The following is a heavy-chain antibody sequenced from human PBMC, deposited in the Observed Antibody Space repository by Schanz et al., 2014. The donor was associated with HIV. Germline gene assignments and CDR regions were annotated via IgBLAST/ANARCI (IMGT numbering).Heavy chain of an antibody. Sequence: QVQLVESGGGVVQPGRSLRLSCAVSGFTFSNYAMHWVRQAPGKGLEWVAVISYDGSNKHYADSVKGRFTISRDNSKNTLYLQLNSLRAEDTAVYYCAKDPAYPGTGNLEYWGQGTLVIVSS. CDR2: ISYDGSNK. CDR3: AKDPAYPGTGNLEY. D-gene: IGHD1-1*01. J-gene: IGHJ4*02. V-gene: IGHV3-30*04. CDR1: GFTFSNYA.